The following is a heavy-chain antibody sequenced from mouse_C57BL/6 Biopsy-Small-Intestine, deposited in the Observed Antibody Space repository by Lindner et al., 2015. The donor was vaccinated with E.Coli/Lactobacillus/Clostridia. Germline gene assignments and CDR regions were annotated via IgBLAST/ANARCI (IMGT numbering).Heavy chain of an antibody. CDR1: GYAFTNYL. V-gene: IGHV1-54*01. J-gene: IGHJ2*01. D-gene: IGHD1-1*01. CDR3: ARDYYGSSYEYFDY. CDR2: INPGSGGT. Sequence: VQLQESGAELVRPGTSVKVSCKASGYAFTNYLIEWVKQRPGRGLEWIGVINPGSGGTNYNEKFKGKATLTADKSSSTAYMQLSSLTSEDSAVYFCARDYYGSSYEYFDYWGQGTTLTVSS.